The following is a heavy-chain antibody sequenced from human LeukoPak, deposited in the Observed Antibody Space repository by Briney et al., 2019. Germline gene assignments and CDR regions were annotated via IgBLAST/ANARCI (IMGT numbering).Heavy chain of an antibody. D-gene: IGHD2-15*01. CDR3: ARVSIVVVVAGPFDP. Sequence: PGGSLRLSCAASGFTFCSYAMHWVRQAPGKGLVWVAVISYDGSNKYYADSVKGRLTISRDNYKITLYLQMNSLRAEDTAVYYCARVSIVVVVAGPFDPWGQGTLVTVSS. CDR1: GFTFCSYA. CDR2: ISYDGSNK. J-gene: IGHJ5*02. V-gene: IGHV3-30*04.